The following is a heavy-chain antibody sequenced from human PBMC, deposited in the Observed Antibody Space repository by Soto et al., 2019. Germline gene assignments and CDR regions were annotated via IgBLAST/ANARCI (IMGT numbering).Heavy chain of an antibody. CDR2: ISGSGGST. Sequence: EVQLLESGGGLVQPGGSLRLSCAASGFTFSSYALSWVRQAPGKGLEWVSAISGSGGSTYYADSVKGRFTISRDNSKNTLYLQMNSLRAEDTAVYYCAKPPFPYSSSWYYFDYWGQGTHVTVSS. CDR3: AKPPFPYSSSWYYFDY. CDR1: GFTFSSYA. J-gene: IGHJ4*02. D-gene: IGHD6-13*01. V-gene: IGHV3-23*01.